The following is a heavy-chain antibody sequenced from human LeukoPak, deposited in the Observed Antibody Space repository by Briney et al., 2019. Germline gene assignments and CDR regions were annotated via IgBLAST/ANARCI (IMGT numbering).Heavy chain of an antibody. D-gene: IGHD3-3*01. CDR3: ARPITDYDSYGMDV. V-gene: IGHV1-2*02. Sequence: ASVKVACKASGYTFTGYYMHWVRQAPGQGLEWMGGINPNSGGTNYAQTFQGRVTMTRDTSISTAYMELSRLRSDDPAVYYCARPITDYDSYGMDVWGQGTTVTVSS. CDR1: GYTFTGYY. CDR2: INPNSGGT. J-gene: IGHJ6*02.